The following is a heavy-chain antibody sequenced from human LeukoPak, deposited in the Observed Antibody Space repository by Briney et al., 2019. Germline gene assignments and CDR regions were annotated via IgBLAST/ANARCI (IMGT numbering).Heavy chain of an antibody. V-gene: IGHV3-23*01. Sequence: GGSLRLSCAASGFTFSSYAMSWVRQAPGKGLEWVSGISGSGGSGGSTYYADSVKGRFTISRDNSKNTLYLQMNSLRAEDTAVYYCAKSTTVPNYFDYWGQGTLVTVSS. J-gene: IGHJ4*02. CDR1: GFTFSSYA. CDR3: AKSTTVPNYFDY. D-gene: IGHD4-17*01. CDR2: ISGSGGSGGST.